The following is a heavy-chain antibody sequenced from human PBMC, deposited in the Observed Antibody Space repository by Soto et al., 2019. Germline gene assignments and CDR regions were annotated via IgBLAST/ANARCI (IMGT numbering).Heavy chain of an antibody. V-gene: IGHV3-33*08. CDR3: ARDGHSDMFDY. Sequence: GGSLILSCAASGFTFSSYWMSWVRQAPGKGLEWVAVIWYDGSNKYYADSVKGRFTISRDNSKNTLYLQMNSLRAEDTAVYYCARDGHSDMFDYWGQGTLVTVSS. J-gene: IGHJ4*02. CDR2: IWYDGSNK. CDR1: GFTFSSYW.